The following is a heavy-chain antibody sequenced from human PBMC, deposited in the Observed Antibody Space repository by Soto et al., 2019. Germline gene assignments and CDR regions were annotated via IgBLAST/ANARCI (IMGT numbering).Heavy chain of an antibody. Sequence: PGGSLRLSCAASGFTFSSYGMHWVRQAPGKGLEWVAVIWYDGSNKYYADSVKGRFTISRDNSKNTLYLQMNSLRAEDTAVYYCARGIAVEPSRRNEYFQHWGQGTLVTVSS. J-gene: IGHJ1*01. D-gene: IGHD6-19*01. CDR2: IWYDGSNK. CDR3: ARGIAVEPSRRNEYFQH. V-gene: IGHV3-33*01. CDR1: GFTFSSYG.